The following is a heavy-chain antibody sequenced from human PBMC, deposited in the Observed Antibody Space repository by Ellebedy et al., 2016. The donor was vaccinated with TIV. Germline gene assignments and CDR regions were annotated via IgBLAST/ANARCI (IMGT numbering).Heavy chain of an antibody. CDR3: RVYLEGFDS. Sequence: GGSLRLSXAASGFTFSTNWMHWFRQVPGKGLVWVSRINTDGSDTTYADSVKGRFTTSRDNAKNTLHLQMSSLRPEDTAVYYCRVYLEGFDSWGQGTLVTVSS. V-gene: IGHV3-74*01. CDR1: GFTFSTNW. CDR2: INTDGSDT. J-gene: IGHJ4*02. D-gene: IGHD2-8*01.